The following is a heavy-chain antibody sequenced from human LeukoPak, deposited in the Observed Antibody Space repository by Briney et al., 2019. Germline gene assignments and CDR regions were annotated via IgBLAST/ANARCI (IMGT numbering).Heavy chain of an antibody. J-gene: IGHJ4*02. CDR3: ARDDSSGYYLDY. CDR2: ISYDGSNK. V-gene: IGHV3-30-3*01. CDR1: GFTFSSYA. D-gene: IGHD3-22*01. Sequence: GRSLRLSCAASGFTFSSYAMHWVRQARGKGLEWVAVISYDGSNKYYADSVKGRFTISRDNSKNTLYLQMNSLRAEDTAVYYCARDDSSGYYLDYWGQGTLVTVSS.